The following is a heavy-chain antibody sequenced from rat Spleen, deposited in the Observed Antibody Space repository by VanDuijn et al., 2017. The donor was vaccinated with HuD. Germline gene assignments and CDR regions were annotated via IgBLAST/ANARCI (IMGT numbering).Heavy chain of an antibody. CDR1: GSTFSNYD. V-gene: IGHV5-29*01. J-gene: IGHJ2*01. Sequence: EVQLVESGGDLVQPGRSLKISCAASGSTFSNYDMAWVRQAPTKGLEWVATISYDGSTTYYRDSVKGRFTISRDNARSTLYLQMDSLRSEDTATYYCKRTFDSWGQGVMVTVSS. CDR2: ISYDGSTT. CDR3: KRTFDS.